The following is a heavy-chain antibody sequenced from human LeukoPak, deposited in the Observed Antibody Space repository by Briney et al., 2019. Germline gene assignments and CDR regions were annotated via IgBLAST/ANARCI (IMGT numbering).Heavy chain of an antibody. CDR1: GYTFTSYG. D-gene: IGHD3-22*01. CDR3: ARVGYYDRLLGSMDV. J-gene: IGHJ6*03. CDR2: ISAYNGNT. V-gene: IGHV1-18*01. Sequence: ASVKVSCKASGYTFTSYGISWVRQAPGQGLEWMGWISAYNGNTNYAQKLQGRVTMTTDTSTSTAYMELRSLRSDDTAVYYCARVGYYDRLLGSMDVWGKGTTVTVSS.